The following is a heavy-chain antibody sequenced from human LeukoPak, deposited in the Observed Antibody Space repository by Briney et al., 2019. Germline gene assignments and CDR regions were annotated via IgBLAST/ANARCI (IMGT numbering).Heavy chain of an antibody. J-gene: IGHJ4*02. Sequence: GGSLRLSCAASGFTFSSYEMNWVRQAPGKGLEWVSYISSSGSTIYYADSVKGRFTISRDNAKNSLYLQMNSLRAEDTAVYYCSRVDYSGDYWGQGTLVTVSS. D-gene: IGHD2-2*03. CDR1: GFTFSSYE. V-gene: IGHV3-48*03. CDR2: ISSSGSTI. CDR3: SRVDYSGDY.